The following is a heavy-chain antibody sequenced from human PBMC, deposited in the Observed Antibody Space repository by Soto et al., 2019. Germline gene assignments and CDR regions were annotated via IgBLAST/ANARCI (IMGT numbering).Heavy chain of an antibody. V-gene: IGHV1-69*01. CDR3: ARSQGSSTSLEIYYYYYYGMDV. Sequence: QVQLVQSGAEVKKPGSSVKVSCKASGGTFNSYAISWVRQAPGQGLEWMGGIIPISGTANYAQKFPGRVTITADESTSTAYMELSSLRSEDTAVYYCARSQGSSTSLEIYYYYYYGMDVWGQGTTVTVSS. CDR2: IIPISGTA. D-gene: IGHD2-2*01. CDR1: GGTFNSYA. J-gene: IGHJ6*02.